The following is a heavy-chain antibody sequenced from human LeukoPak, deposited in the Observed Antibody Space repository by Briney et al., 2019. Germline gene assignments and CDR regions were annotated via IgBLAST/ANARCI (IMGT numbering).Heavy chain of an antibody. D-gene: IGHD6-6*01. V-gene: IGHV4-4*07. J-gene: IGHJ6*03. CDR2: IYSSGST. CDR3: ARDAKGSTSHDYMDV. Sequence: SETLSLTCTVSGGSISGYYWSWIRQPAGKGLDWIGRIYSSGSTDYNPSLKSRVTMSVDTSKNQFSLKLSSVTAADTAVYYCARDAKGSTSHDYMDVWGKGTTVTVSS. CDR1: GGSISGYY.